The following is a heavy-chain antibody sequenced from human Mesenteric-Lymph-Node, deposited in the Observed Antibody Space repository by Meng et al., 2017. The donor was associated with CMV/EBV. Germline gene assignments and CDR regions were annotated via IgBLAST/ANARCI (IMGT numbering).Heavy chain of an antibody. CDR2: IYPGDSNT. D-gene: IGHD2-2*01. Sequence: GESLKISCKGSGYSFTRYWIGWVRQMPGKGLEWMGIIYPGDSNTRYSPSFQGQVTTSADKSISTAYLQWSSLKASDNAMYYCARRSGGVPATMGYHYYYNMDVWGQGTTVTVSS. J-gene: IGHJ6*02. V-gene: IGHV5-51*01. CDR1: GYSFTRYW. CDR3: ARRSGGVPATMGYHYYYNMDV.